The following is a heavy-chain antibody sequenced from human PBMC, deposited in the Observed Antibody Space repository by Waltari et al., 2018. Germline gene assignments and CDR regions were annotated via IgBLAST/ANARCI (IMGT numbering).Heavy chain of an antibody. J-gene: IGHJ3*02. Sequence: QVQLQQWGAGLLKPSETLSLTCAVYGGSFSGYYWSWIRQPPGKGLEWIGEINHSGSTNYNPSLKSRVTISVDTSKNQFSLKLSSVTAADTAVYYCARGGRGINAFDIWGQGTMVTVSS. CDR2: INHSGST. V-gene: IGHV4-34*01. CDR3: ARGGRGINAFDI. CDR1: GGSFSGYY.